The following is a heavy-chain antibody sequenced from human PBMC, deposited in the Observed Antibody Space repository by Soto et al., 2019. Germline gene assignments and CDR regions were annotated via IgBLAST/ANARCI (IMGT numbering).Heavy chain of an antibody. J-gene: IGHJ6*02. D-gene: IGHD3-10*01. CDR3: ARSTRIGGMDV. CDR2: IRRSGDYT. CDR1: GFSFSTYS. V-gene: IGHV3-21*01. Sequence: GGSLRLSCIASGFSFSTYSMNWVRQAPGKGLEWVSSIRRSGDYTYYADSLKGRFTISRDNAKNSLSLQMISLRAEDTAVYYCARSTRIGGMDVWGQGTKVPVAS.